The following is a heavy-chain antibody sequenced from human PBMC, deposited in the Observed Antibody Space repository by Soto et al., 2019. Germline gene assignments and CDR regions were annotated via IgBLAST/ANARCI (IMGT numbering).Heavy chain of an antibody. CDR3: ARVRVLRLTANWFDP. CDR1: GGSISSYY. D-gene: IGHD3-3*01. Sequence: SETLSLTCTVSGGSISSYYWSWIRQPPGKGLEWIGYIYYSGSTNYNPSLKSRVTISVDTSKNQFSLKLSSVTAADTAVYYCARVRVLRLTANWFDPWGQGTLVTLSS. J-gene: IGHJ5*02. V-gene: IGHV4-59*01. CDR2: IYYSGST.